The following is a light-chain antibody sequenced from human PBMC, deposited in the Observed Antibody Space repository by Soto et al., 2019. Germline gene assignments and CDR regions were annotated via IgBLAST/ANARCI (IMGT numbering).Light chain of an antibody. Sequence: EIVLTQSPATLSLSPGARATFSCRASQGVWGYIACYQQIPGQAPRVLISGASSRATGIPDRFRGSGSGTDFSLSIRRLEPEDSAVYYCQQYASLPLTFGGGTKVDIK. CDR3: QQYASLPLT. CDR1: QGVWGY. J-gene: IGKJ4*01. V-gene: IGKV3-20*01. CDR2: GAS.